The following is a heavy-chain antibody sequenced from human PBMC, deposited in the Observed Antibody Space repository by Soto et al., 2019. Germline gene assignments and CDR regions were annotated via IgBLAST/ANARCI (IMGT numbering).Heavy chain of an antibody. V-gene: IGHV3-33*01. J-gene: IGHJ4*02. D-gene: IGHD1-26*01. CDR2: IWNDGSTT. CDR3: ARDGSPDDVDY. CDR1: GFNFSPSG. Sequence: LVESGGGVAQPGRSLRLSCATSGFNFSPSGMHWVRQAPGKGLEWVGMIWNDGSTTHFTDSVKGRFTISRDNSKNTLYLQMTSLRDEDTAVYYCARDGSPDDVDYWGQGTLVTVSS.